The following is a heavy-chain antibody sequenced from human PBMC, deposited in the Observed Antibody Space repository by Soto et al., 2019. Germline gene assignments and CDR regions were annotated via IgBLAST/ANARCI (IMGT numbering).Heavy chain of an antibody. D-gene: IGHD3-16*01. CDR1: GGSISSGGYY. CDR3: ARAWGGYFDY. CDR2: IYYSGST. Sequence: QVQLQESCQGLVKPSQTLSLTCTVSGGSISSGGYYWSWIRQHTGKGLEWIGYIYYSGSTYYNPSLEGRVTISVDTSKNQFSLKLSSVTAADTAVYYCARAWGGYFDYWGQGTLVTVSS. V-gene: IGHV4-31*03. J-gene: IGHJ4*02.